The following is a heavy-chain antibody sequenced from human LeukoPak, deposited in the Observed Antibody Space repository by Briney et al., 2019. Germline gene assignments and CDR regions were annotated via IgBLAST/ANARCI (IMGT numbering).Heavy chain of an antibody. V-gene: IGHV4-4*02. CDR1: GGSISGSNW. CDR3: AKMEVAAAGHDAFDI. CDR2: IYHRGST. J-gene: IGHJ3*02. D-gene: IGHD6-13*01. Sequence: SGTLSLTCAVSGGSISGSNWWSWVRQPPGKGLEWIGEIYHRGSTNYNPSLKSRVTISVDKSKNQFSLQLSSVTAADTAVYYCAKMEVAAAGHDAFDIWGQGTMVTVPS.